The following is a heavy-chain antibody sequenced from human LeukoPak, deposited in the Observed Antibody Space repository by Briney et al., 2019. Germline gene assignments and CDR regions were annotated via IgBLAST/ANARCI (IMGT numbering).Heavy chain of an antibody. CDR2: IYSGGST. V-gene: IGHV3-66*02. J-gene: IGHJ5*02. CDR1: GFTVSSNY. D-gene: IGHD3-3*01. CDR3: ARGLVFGVSRFDP. Sequence: GGSLRLSCAASGFTVSSNYMSWVRQAPGKGLEWVSVIYSGGSTYYADSVKGRFTISRDNSKNTLYLQMNSLRAEDTAVYYCARGLVFGVSRFDPWGQGTLVTVSS.